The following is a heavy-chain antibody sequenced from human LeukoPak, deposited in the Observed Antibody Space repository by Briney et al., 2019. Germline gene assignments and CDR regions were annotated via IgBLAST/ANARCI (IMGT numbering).Heavy chain of an antibody. CDR3: AKDLMRDRWFGEA. D-gene: IGHD3-10*01. CDR1: GFTFSSYG. CDR2: ISYDGSTK. Sequence: GRSLRLSCAASGFTFSSYGMHWVRQAPGKGLEWVAVISYDGSTKYYADSVKGRFTISRDNSKNTLYLQMNSLRAEDTAVYYCAKDLMRDRWFGEAWGQGTLVTVSS. V-gene: IGHV3-30*18. J-gene: IGHJ5*02.